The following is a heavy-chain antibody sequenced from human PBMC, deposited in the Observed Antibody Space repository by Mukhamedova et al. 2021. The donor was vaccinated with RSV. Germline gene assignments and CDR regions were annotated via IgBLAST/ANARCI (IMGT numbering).Heavy chain of an antibody. Sequence: WVRQAPGQGLEWMGRIIPILGTPNYAPKFQGRVTISADKSASTVFLELNSLRPDDTAVFYCARDNGYYGAGSPIDHWGQGTLVTVPS. CDR2: IIPILGTP. V-gene: IGHV1-69*08. D-gene: IGHD3-10*01. J-gene: IGHJ4*02. CDR3: ARDNGYYGAGSPIDH.